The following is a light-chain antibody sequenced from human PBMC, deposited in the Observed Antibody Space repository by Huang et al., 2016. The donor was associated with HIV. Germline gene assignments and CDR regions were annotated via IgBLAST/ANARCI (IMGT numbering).Light chain of an antibody. V-gene: IGKV3-11*01. CDR1: QNIGTY. CDR2: DSS. Sequence: EIVLTQSPVTLSLSPGKRATLSCRASQNIGTYLPWYQQKPGQAPRRLIFDSSNRAAGIPARFSGSGSATDFTLTISSLDPEDFAVYYCQQRSNWPLTFGGGTKVEIK. CDR3: QQRSNWPLT. J-gene: IGKJ4*01.